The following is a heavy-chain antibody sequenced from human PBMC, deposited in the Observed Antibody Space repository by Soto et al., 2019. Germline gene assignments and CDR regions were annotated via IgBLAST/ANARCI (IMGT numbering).Heavy chain of an antibody. CDR1: GYTFTGYY. CDR2: INPNSGGI. CDR3: ARKATVTSCAFDI. J-gene: IGHJ3*02. V-gene: IGHV1-2*04. D-gene: IGHD4-4*01. Sequence: QVQLVQSGAEVKKPGASVKVSCKASGYTFTGYYMHWVRQAPGQGVEWMGWINPNSGGINYAQKFQGWVTMTRDTSIRTAYMQLGRLRSDDTAVYYCARKATVTSCAFDIWGQGTMVTVSS.